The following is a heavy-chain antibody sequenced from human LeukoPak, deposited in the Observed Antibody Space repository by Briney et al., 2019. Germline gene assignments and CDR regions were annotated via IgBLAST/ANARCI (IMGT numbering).Heavy chain of an antibody. CDR2: INHSGST. Sequence: SETLSLTCAVYGGSFSGYYWSWIRQPPGKGLEWIGEINHSGSTNYNPSLKSRVTISVDTSKNQFSLKLSSVTAADTAVYYCARRGHGAFDIWGQGTMVTVSS. CDR3: ARRGHGAFDI. V-gene: IGHV4-34*01. J-gene: IGHJ3*02. CDR1: GGSFSGYY.